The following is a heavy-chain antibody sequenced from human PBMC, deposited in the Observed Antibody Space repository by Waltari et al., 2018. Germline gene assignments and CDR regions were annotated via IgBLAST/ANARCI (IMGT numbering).Heavy chain of an antibody. CDR3: ASEQQLVHFDY. D-gene: IGHD6-13*01. Sequence: QVQLVQSGAEVKKPGSSVKVSCKASGGTFSSYTISWVRQAPGQGLEWMGRIIPNLGIANYAQKFQGRVTITADKSTSTAYMELSSLRSEDTAVYYCASEQQLVHFDYWGQGTLVTVSS. CDR1: GGTFSSYT. J-gene: IGHJ4*02. V-gene: IGHV1-69*02. CDR2: IIPNLGIA.